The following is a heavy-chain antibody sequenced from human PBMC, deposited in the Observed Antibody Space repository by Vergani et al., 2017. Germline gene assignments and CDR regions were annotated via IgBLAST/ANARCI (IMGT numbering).Heavy chain of an antibody. CDR1: GYTFTDYF. J-gene: IGHJ4*02. CDR2: INPNSGGT. Sequence: QVQLVQSGAEVKKPGASVKVSCKASGYTFTDYFMHWVRQAPGQGLEWMGWINPNSGGTNYAQKFQGRVTMTRDTSISTAYMELSNLRSDDTAVYYCARVCTSSNLDYFDYLGQGTLVTVSS. V-gene: IGHV1-2*02. D-gene: IGHD2-2*01. CDR3: ARVCTSSNLDYFDY.